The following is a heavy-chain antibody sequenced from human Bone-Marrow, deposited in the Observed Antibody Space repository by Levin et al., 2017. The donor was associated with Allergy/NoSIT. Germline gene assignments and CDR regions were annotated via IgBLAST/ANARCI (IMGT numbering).Heavy chain of an antibody. CDR1: GYTFTAYY. D-gene: IGHD3-10*01. Sequence: AASVKVSCKASGYTFTAYYMHWVRQAPGQGLEWMGWINPNSGGANYAQKFQGRVTMTRDTSISTAYMELSRLRSDDTAVYYCARGALYRITMVRGVIGYWGQGTLVTVSS. J-gene: IGHJ4*02. CDR3: ARGALYRITMVRGVIGY. CDR2: INPNSGGA. V-gene: IGHV1-2*02.